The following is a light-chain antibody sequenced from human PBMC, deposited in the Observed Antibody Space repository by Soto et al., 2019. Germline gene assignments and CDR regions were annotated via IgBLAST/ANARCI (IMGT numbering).Light chain of an antibody. V-gene: IGKV1-33*01. CDR3: QKCDYLPI. CDR1: HDITSY. Sequence: DIQMTQSPSSLSASVGDRVTITCQASHDITSYLNWYQHKPGKATKLLIYDASILEAGVPSRFSGSGSGTDFTFTISSLQPEDVATYYCQKCDYLPIFGHGTTVDFK. J-gene: IGKJ3*01. CDR2: DAS.